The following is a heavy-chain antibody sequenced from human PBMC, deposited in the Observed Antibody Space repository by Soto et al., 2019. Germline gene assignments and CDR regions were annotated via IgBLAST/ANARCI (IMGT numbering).Heavy chain of an antibody. D-gene: IGHD3-16*02. CDR2: IYYSGST. V-gene: IGHV4-31*03. CDR3: ARAFRLRLGELSFVDY. CDR1: VGSISSGGYY. Sequence: QVQLHESGPGLVKPSQTLSLTCTVSVGSISSGGYYWSWIRQHPGKCLEWIGYIYYSGSTYYNPTLKSRVNISVDTSKNQFSLKLSSVTAADTSVYYGARAFRLRLGELSFVDYWGQGTLVTVSS. J-gene: IGHJ4*02.